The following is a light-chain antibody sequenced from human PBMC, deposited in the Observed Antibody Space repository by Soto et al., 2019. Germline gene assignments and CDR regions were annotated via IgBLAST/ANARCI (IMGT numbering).Light chain of an antibody. V-gene: IGKV3-15*01. Sequence: EIVMTQSPASLSVSPGERVTLSCRAGQGVTTNFAWYQQKSGQSPRLLIYDVSTRATGVPARFSGTGPETDFTPTISGLQSEDSAVYFCQQYNNWPFSFGQGTRLEIK. CDR2: DVS. CDR1: QGVTTN. CDR3: QQYNNWPFS. J-gene: IGKJ5*01.